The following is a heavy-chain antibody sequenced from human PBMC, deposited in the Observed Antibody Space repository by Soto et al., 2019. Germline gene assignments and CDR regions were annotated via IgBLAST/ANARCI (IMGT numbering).Heavy chain of an antibody. J-gene: IGHJ4*02. Sequence: ASVKVSCKASGYTFTSYAMHWVRQAPGQRLEWMGWINAGNGNTKYSQKFQGRVTITRDTSASTAYMELSSLRSEDTAVYYCARDNKITMVRGVMGRVGYFDYWGQGTLVTVSS. CDR1: GYTFTSYA. D-gene: IGHD3-10*01. CDR2: INAGNGNT. V-gene: IGHV1-3*01. CDR3: ARDNKITMVRGVMGRVGYFDY.